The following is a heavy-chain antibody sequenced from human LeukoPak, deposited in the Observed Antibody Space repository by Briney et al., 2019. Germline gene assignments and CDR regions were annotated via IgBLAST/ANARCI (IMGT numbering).Heavy chain of an antibody. J-gene: IGHJ5*02. D-gene: IGHD4-17*01. CDR3: ARNPYVDPVVGFDP. CDR1: GFTFNNYW. Sequence: GGSLRLSCAVSGFTFNNYWMSWVRQAPGKGLESVANIKQDGSEKYYVDSVKGRFTISRDNAKNSLYLQMNSLRAEDTAVNYFARNPYVDPVVGFDPWGKETLSPSPQ. CDR2: IKQDGSEK. V-gene: IGHV3-7*03.